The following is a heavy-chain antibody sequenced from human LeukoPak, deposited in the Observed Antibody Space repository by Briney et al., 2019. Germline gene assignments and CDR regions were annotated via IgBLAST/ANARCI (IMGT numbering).Heavy chain of an antibody. J-gene: IGHJ5*02. CDR2: IKSDGITT. Sequence: GGSLRLSCAASGFAFSSYWMHWVRRAPEKGLVWVSRIKSDGITTTYADSVKGRFTISRDNAKNTLYLQMNSLRAEDTAVYYCANAQDYGDYVGPWGQGTLVTVSS. V-gene: IGHV3-74*01. CDR1: GFAFSSYW. D-gene: IGHD4-17*01. CDR3: ANAQDYGDYVGP.